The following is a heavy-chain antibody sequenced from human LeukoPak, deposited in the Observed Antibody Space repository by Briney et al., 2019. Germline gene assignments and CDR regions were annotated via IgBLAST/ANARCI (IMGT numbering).Heavy chain of an antibody. J-gene: IGHJ4*02. CDR1: GFTFDDYA. V-gene: IGHV3-9*01. Sequence: GGSLRLSCAASGFTFDDYAMHWVRQAPGKGLEWVSGISWNSGSIGYADSVKGRFTISRDNAKNSLYLQMNSLRAEDTALYYCAKDHAAMVPGYFDYWGQGTLVTVSS. CDR2: ISWNSGSI. CDR3: AKDHAAMVPGYFDY. D-gene: IGHD5-18*01.